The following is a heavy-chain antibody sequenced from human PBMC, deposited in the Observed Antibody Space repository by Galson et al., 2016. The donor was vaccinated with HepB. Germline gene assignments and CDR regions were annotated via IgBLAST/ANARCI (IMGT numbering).Heavy chain of an antibody. J-gene: IGHJ4*02. D-gene: IGHD3-10*01. CDR1: GFSLSTLGMR. CDR2: IDWADDK. CDR3: ARGSYGSGSTLDY. Sequence: PALVKPTPTLTLTCTFSGFSLSTLGMRVSWIRQPPGKALEWLARIDWADDKFYSTSLKTRLTISEDTSKNQVVLTMTNMDPVDTATYYCARGSYGSGSTLDYWGQGTLVTVSS. V-gene: IGHV2-70*04.